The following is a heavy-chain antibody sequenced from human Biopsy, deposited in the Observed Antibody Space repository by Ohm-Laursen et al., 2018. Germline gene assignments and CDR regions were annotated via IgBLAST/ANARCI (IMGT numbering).Heavy chain of an antibody. V-gene: IGHV4-4*07. CDR1: GGFISTYY. CDR2: TYNTGST. D-gene: IGHD3-22*01. Sequence: TLSLTCTVSGGFISTYYWNWIRQPAGKALEWIGRTYNTGSTNYNPSLQSRVTMSVDTSKNQFSLKMSSVTAADTAVYYCARDLPYYENSGYGAFDMWGQGTMVTVSS. CDR3: ARDLPYYENSGYGAFDM. J-gene: IGHJ3*02.